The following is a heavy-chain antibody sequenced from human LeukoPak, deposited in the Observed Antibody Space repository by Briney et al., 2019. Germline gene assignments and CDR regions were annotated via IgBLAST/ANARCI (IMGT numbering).Heavy chain of an antibody. CDR2: SHYSGST. CDR3: ASLGGTFDY. Sequence: SSETLSLTCTVSGXSISSYYWSWIRQPPGKGLEWIGYSHYSGSTSYNPSPKSRITISVDTSKNQFSLKLSSVTAADTAVYYCASLGGTFDYWGQGTLVTVSS. D-gene: IGHD3-16*01. J-gene: IGHJ4*02. CDR1: GXSISSYY. V-gene: IGHV4-59*08.